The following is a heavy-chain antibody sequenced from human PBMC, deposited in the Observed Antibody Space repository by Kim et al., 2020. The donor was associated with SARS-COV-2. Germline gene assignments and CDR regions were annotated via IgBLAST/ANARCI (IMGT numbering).Heavy chain of an antibody. CDR2: SSNM. CDR3: ASARGH. V-gene: IGHV3-21*01. J-gene: IGHJ1*01. D-gene: IGHD3-10*01. Sequence: SSNMYSPVQGKGRFTASRDNAKNSLYLQMNSLRAEDTAVYYCASARGHWGQGTLVIVSS.